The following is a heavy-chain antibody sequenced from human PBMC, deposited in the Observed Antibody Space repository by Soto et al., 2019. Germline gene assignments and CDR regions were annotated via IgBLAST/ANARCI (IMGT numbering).Heavy chain of an antibody. J-gene: IGHJ4*02. CDR2: IYAGGGTT. CDR1: GFIFSNYA. CDR3: AKDLIRGDGYVDFDY. V-gene: IGHV3-23*01. Sequence: GGSLRLSCAASGFIFSNYAMFWVRQAPGKGLDWVSTIYAGGGTTHYAESVKGRFTISRDNSNNRLYLQLNKLRAEDTAVYFCAKDLIRGDGYVDFDYWGQGTLVTVSS. D-gene: IGHD3-10*01.